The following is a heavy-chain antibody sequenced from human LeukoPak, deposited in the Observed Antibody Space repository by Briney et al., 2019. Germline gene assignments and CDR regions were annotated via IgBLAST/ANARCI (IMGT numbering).Heavy chain of an antibody. D-gene: IGHD3-3*01. CDR3: ARDYDFTDDY. CDR1: GFTFSSYE. Sequence: PGGSLRLSCAASGFTFSSYEMKWVRQAPGKGGEGGSYISSSGSTIYYAHSVKGRFTISRDNAKNSLYLQMNSLRAEDTAVYYCARDYDFTDDYWGQGTLVTVSS. J-gene: IGHJ4*02. CDR2: ISSSGSTI. V-gene: IGHV3-48*03.